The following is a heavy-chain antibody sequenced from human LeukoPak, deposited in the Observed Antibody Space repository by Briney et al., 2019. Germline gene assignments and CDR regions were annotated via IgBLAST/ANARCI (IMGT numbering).Heavy chain of an antibody. J-gene: IGHJ5*02. D-gene: IGHD3-3*01. CDR2: ISSSGSTI. CDR3: AREITIVGVVTRFDP. Sequence: PGRCLRLACAASAFSFSNYYTSCIRPAPGKGLGWVSYISSSGSTIYYADSVKGRFTISRDNAKNTLYLKMNSLTAEDTAVYYCAREITIVGVVTRFDPWGQGTLVTASS. CDR1: AFSFSNYY. V-gene: IGHV3-11*01.